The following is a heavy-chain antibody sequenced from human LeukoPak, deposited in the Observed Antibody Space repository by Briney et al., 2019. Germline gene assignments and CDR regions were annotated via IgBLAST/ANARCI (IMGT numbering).Heavy chain of an antibody. J-gene: IGHJ4*02. V-gene: IGHV1-69*02. CDR1: GGTFSSYT. CDR3: ASQAHFAFDY. D-gene: IGHD3-3*02. CDR2: IIPILGIA. Sequence: SVKVSCKASGGTFSSYTISWVRQAPGQGVEWMGRIIPILGIANYAQKFQGRVTITADKSTSTAYMELSSLRSEDTAVYYCASQAHFAFDYWGQGTLVTVSS.